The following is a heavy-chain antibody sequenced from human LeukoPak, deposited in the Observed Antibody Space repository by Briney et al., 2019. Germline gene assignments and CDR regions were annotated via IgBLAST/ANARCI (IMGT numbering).Heavy chain of an antibody. CDR1: GGSISSSTSS. CDR3: ARHYYDSSGSYWGYYFDS. J-gene: IGHJ4*02. V-gene: IGHV4-39*01. D-gene: IGHD3-22*01. CDR2: DRYSDTT. Sequence: SETLSLTCTVSGGSISSSTSSWGWIRQPPGKGLEWIGSDRYSDTTYYSPSLKSRLSISIDTSKNQFSLRLTSVTAADTAVYFCARHYYDSSGSYWGYYFDSWGQGTLVTVSS.